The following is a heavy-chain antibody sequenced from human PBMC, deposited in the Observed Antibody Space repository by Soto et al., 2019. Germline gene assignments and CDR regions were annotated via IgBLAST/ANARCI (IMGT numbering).Heavy chain of an antibody. J-gene: IGHJ5*02. V-gene: IGHV2-5*01. Sequence: SGPTLVNPTQTLTLTCTFSGFSLSTSGVGVGWILQPPGKALEWLALIYWNDDKRYSPSLKSRLTITKDTSNNQVVLTMTNMDPVHTAAYYCAREDSAWLDPWGQGTLVTVSS. CDR3: AREDSAWLDP. CDR1: GFSLSTSGVG. CDR2: IYWNDDK.